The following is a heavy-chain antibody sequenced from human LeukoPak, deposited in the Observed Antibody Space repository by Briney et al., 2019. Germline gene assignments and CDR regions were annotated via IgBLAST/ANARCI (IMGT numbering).Heavy chain of an antibody. J-gene: IGHJ6*03. V-gene: IGHV3-66*01. Sequence: GGSLRLSCAASGFTVSSNYMSWVRQAPGKGLEWVSVIYSGGSTYYADSVKGRFTISRDNSKNTLYLQMNSLTAEDTAVYYCASSVRGGTRYYYDSSGYEGPGYYYMDVWGKGTTVTISS. CDR1: GFTVSSNY. CDR3: ASSVRGGTRYYYDSSGYEGPGYYYMDV. CDR2: IYSGGST. D-gene: IGHD3-22*01.